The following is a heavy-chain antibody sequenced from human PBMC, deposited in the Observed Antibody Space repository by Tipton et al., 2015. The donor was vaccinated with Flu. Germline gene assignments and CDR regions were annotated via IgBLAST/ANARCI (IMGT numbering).Heavy chain of an antibody. CDR2: VNEDGSDE. D-gene: IGHD2/OR15-2a*01. CDR1: GFTFSAYW. CDR3: ARDPFLGTGDAFDV. V-gene: IGHV3-7*01. Sequence: SLRLSCAASGFTFSAYWMTWVRQAPGKGLEWVATVNEDGSDEGFGGSLRGRVTISRDNAKNSVFLQVNSLTTEDTGVYYCARDPFLGTGDAFDVWGRGTMVTVSS. J-gene: IGHJ3*01.